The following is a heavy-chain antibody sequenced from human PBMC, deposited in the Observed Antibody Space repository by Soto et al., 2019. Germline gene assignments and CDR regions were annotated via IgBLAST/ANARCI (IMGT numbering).Heavy chain of an antibody. CDR2: ISHDGSNQ. V-gene: IGHV3-30*18. J-gene: IGHJ4*02. Sequence: QVQLVESEGGVVQPGRSLRLSCAASGFTFSSFAMHWVRQAPGKGLEWVAVISHDGSNQYYADSVKGRFTISRDNSQKTLYLQMNSLRAEDTALYYCAKWSGGYSFDYWGQGTLVTVSS. CDR1: GFTFSSFA. D-gene: IGHD3-10*01. CDR3: AKWSGGYSFDY.